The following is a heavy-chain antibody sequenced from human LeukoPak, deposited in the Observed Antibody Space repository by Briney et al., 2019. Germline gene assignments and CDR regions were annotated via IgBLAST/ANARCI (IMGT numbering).Heavy chain of an antibody. J-gene: IGHJ4*02. CDR2: IYPGDSDT. V-gene: IGHV5-51*01. CDR1: GYSLTSYW. CDR3: ARLMDYDSSGQPFYFDY. D-gene: IGHD3-22*01. Sequence: GESLKISCKGSGYSLTSYWIGWVRQMPGKGLEWMGIIYPGDSDTRYSPSFQGQVTISADKSISTAYLQWSSLKASDTAMYYCARLMDYDSSGQPFYFDYWGQGTLVTVSS.